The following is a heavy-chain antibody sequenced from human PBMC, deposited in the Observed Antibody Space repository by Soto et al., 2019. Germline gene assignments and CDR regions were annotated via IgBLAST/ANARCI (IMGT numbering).Heavy chain of an antibody. Sequence: PSETLSLTCAVYGGSFSGYYWSWIRQPPGKGLEWIGEINHSGSANYNPSLKSRVTISVDTSKNQFSLKLSSVTAADTAVYYCARGRYYSDFWSGYNCDAFDIWGQGTMVT. D-gene: IGHD3-3*01. V-gene: IGHV4-34*01. CDR2: INHSGSA. J-gene: IGHJ3*02. CDR3: ARGRYYSDFWSGYNCDAFDI. CDR1: GGSFSGYY.